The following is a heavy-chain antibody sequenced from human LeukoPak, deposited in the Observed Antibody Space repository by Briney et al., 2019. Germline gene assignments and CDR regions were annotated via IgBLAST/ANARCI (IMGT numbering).Heavy chain of an antibody. J-gene: IGHJ4*02. Sequence: SETLSLTCTVSGGSLSSYYWSWIRQPPGKGLEWIGYIYYSGSTNYTPSLKSRVTISVDTSKNQFSLKLSSVTAADTAVYYCARHAGRAYYFDYWGQGTLVTVSS. CDR1: GGSLSSYY. CDR3: ARHAGRAYYFDY. V-gene: IGHV4-59*08. CDR2: IYYSGST.